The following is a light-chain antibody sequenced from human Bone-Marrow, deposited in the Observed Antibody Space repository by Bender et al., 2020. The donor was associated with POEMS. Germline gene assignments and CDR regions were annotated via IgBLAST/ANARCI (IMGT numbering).Light chain of an antibody. CDR3: QSYDNSLGGWV. V-gene: IGLV1-47*01. CDR2: RNN. Sequence: SVLTQPPSASATPGQRVTISCSGSTSNIGSNYVYWYQQLPGTAPKVVIHRNNQRPSGVPDRFSGSKSGTSASLAITGLQAEDEGDYYCQSYDNSLGGWVFGGGTKLTVL. CDR1: TSNIGSNY. J-gene: IGLJ3*02.